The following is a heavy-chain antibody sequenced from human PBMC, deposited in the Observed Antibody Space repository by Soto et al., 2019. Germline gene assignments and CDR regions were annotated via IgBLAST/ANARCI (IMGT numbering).Heavy chain of an antibody. V-gene: IGHV4-30-4*01. CDR3: ARVAIACPSSSCYNHYYYSLDV. CDR1: GGSISSDNFF. CDR2: IYYRGGT. Sequence: PSETLSLTCTVSGGSISSDNFFWSWIRQPPGEGLEWIGYIYYRGGTYYNPSLESRLTLLVDTSKNQFSLKLRSVTAADTAVYYCARVAIACPSSSCYNHYYYSLDVWGQGTTVTVSS. J-gene: IGHJ6*02. D-gene: IGHD2-2*02.